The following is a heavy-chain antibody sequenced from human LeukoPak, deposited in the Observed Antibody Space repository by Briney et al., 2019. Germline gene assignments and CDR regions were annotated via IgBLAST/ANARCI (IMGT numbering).Heavy chain of an antibody. Sequence: ASVKVSCKASGYTFTSYGISWVRQAPGQGLEWMGWISAYNGNTNYAQKLQGRVTMTTDISTSTAYMELRSLRSDDTAVYYCARANALRLRGWFDPWGQGTLVTVSS. J-gene: IGHJ5*02. D-gene: IGHD4-17*01. CDR3: ARANALRLRGWFDP. V-gene: IGHV1-18*01. CDR2: ISAYNGNT. CDR1: GYTFTSYG.